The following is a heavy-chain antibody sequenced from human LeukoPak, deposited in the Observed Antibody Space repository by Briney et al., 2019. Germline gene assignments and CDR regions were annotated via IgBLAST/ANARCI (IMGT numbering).Heavy chain of an antibody. CDR1: GGSVSNGSYY. Sequence: PSETLTLTCTVSGGSVSNGSYYWGWIRQPPGKGLEWIGSIYHSGSTYYNPSLKSRVTISVDTSKNQFSLKLRTVTAADTAVYYCARHLPGYSNTWPGHWGQGNLVTVSS. V-gene: IGHV4-39*01. J-gene: IGHJ4*02. CDR2: IYHSGST. D-gene: IGHD4-11*01. CDR3: ARHLPGYSNTWPGH.